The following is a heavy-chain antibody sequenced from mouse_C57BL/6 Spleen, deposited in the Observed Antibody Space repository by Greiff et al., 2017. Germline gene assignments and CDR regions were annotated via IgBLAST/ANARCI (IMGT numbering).Heavy chain of an antibody. CDR1: GYTFTGYW. CDR3: ARPLFITTGVATRYFDV. CDR2: ILPGSGST. D-gene: IGHD1-1*01. Sequence: VQLQQSGAELMKPGASVKLSCKATGYTFTGYWIEWVKQRPGHGLEWIGEILPGSGSTNYNEKFKGKATFTADTSSNTAYMQLNSLTTEDSAIYYCARPLFITTGVATRYFDVWGTGTTVTVAS. V-gene: IGHV1-9*01. J-gene: IGHJ1*03.